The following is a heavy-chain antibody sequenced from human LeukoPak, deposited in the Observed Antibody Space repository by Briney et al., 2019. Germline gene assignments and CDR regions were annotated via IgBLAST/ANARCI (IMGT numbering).Heavy chain of an antibody. CDR3: AKQYDFWSGPDY. J-gene: IGHJ4*02. Sequence: GRSLRLSCAASGFTFSSFAMTWVRQAPGKGLEWVSSISGSGGGTYYADSMKAQFTISRDNSKSTLYLQMNSLRVEDTAVYYCAKQYDFWSGPDYWGQGTLVTVSS. CDR1: GFTFSSFA. D-gene: IGHD3-3*01. V-gene: IGHV3-23*01. CDR2: ISGSGGGT.